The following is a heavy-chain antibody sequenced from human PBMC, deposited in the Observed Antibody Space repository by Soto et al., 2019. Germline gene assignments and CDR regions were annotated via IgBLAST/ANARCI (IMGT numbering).Heavy chain of an antibody. J-gene: IGHJ6*02. V-gene: IGHV1-2*04. CDR3: AREFLYGSGSERGYYYYGMDV. D-gene: IGHD3-10*01. CDR2: INPNSGGT. CDR1: GYTFTGYY. Sequence: ASVKVSCKASGYTFTGYYMHWVRQAPGQGLEWMGWINPNSGGTNYAQKFQGWVTMTRDTSISTAYMELSRLRSDDTVVYYCAREFLYGSGSERGYYYYGMDVWGQGTTVTVSS.